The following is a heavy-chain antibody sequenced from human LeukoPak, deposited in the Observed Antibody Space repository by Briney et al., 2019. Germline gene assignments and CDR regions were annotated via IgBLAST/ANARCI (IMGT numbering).Heavy chain of an antibody. J-gene: IGHJ4*02. Sequence: PSETLSLTCTVSGGSISSSSYYWGWIRQPPGKGLEWIGSIYYSGSTYYNPSLKSRVTISVDTSKNQFSLKLSSVTAADTAVYYCARESFQFYYGSGSSPYYFDYWGQGTLVTVSS. CDR1: GGSISSSSYY. D-gene: IGHD3-10*01. CDR2: IYYSGST. V-gene: IGHV4-39*02. CDR3: ARESFQFYYGSGSSPYYFDY.